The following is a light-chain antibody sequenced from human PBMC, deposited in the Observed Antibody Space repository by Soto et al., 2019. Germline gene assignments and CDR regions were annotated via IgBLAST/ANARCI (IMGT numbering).Light chain of an antibody. V-gene: IGLV2-14*01. CDR3: SSYTSSSTWV. CDR1: SSDIGGHNY. Sequence: QSALTQPASVSGSPEQSITISCTGTSSDIGGHNYVSWYQHHPGKAPKVIIYEVSDRPSGISDRFSGSTSGNTASLTISGLQAEDEADYYCSSYTSSSTWVFGGGTKLTVL. CDR2: EVS. J-gene: IGLJ3*02.